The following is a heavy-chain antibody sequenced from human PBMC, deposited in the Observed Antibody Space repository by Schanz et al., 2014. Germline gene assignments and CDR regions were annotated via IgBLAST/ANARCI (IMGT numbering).Heavy chain of an antibody. V-gene: IGHV3-11*04. CDR1: GFTFSDHY. CDR2: ISNTGTFI. Sequence: VQLVESGGGLVQPGGSLRLSCAASGFTFSDHYMEWVRQAPGKGLEWVSIISNTGTFIYYADSVRGRFVISRDNAKSSLFLQMNSLRAEDAAVYYCARVELSVYYYAMDVWGQGTTVTVSS. D-gene: IGHD2-15*01. CDR3: ARVELSVYYYAMDV. J-gene: IGHJ6*02.